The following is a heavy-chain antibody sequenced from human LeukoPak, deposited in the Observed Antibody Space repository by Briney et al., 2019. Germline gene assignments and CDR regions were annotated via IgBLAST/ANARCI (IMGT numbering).Heavy chain of an antibody. Sequence: SGPTLVKPTQTLTLTCTFSGFSLSTSGVGVGWIRQPPGKALEWLALIYWDDDKRYSPSLKSRLTITKDTSKNQVVLTMTNMDPVDTATYYCAHTTSRIYSGSYYLISDYWGQGTLVTVSS. J-gene: IGHJ4*02. CDR3: AHTTSRIYSGSYYLISDY. D-gene: IGHD1-26*01. V-gene: IGHV2-5*02. CDR1: GFSLSTSGVG. CDR2: IYWDDDK.